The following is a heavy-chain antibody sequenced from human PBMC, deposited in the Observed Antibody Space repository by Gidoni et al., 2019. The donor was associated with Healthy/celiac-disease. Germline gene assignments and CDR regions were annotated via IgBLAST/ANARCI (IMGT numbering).Heavy chain of an antibody. CDR1: GGSISSYY. J-gene: IGHJ4*02. CDR3: ARLYCSGGSCYLGY. Sequence: QVQLQESGPGLVKPSETLSLTCTVSGGSISSYYWSWIRQPPGKGLEWIGYIYYSGSTTYNPSLKSRVTISVDTSKNQFSLKLSSVTAADTAVYYCARLYCSGGSCYLGYWGQGTLVTVSS. CDR2: IYYSGST. V-gene: IGHV4-59*08. D-gene: IGHD2-15*01.